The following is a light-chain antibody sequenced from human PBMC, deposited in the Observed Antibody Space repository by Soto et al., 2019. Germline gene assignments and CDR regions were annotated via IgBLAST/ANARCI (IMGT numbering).Light chain of an antibody. Sequence: IVMTQSPATLSXXXGXXXTXXXRASRGISSNLAWYQQKPGQAPRLLIYGASSRATGIPDRFSGSGSGTDFTLTISRLEPEDFAVYYCQQHSHWPPWTFGQGTKVDIK. CDR1: RGISSN. J-gene: IGKJ1*01. CDR3: QQHSHWPPWT. CDR2: GAS. V-gene: IGKV3D-15*01.